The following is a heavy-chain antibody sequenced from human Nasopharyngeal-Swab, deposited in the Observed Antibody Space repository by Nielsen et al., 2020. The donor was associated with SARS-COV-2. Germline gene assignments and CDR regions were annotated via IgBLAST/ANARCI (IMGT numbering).Heavy chain of an antibody. Sequence: GESLKISCAASGFTFSSYGMHWVRQAPGKGLEWVAVISYDGSNKYYADSVKGRFTISRDNAKNSLYLQMNSLRAEDTAVYYCARSLGEATVTTWTAWHYYYGMDVWGQGTTVTVSS. CDR1: GFTFSSYG. D-gene: IGHD4-11*01. V-gene: IGHV3-30*03. J-gene: IGHJ6*02. CDR3: ARSLGEATVTTWTAWHYYYGMDV. CDR2: ISYDGSNK.